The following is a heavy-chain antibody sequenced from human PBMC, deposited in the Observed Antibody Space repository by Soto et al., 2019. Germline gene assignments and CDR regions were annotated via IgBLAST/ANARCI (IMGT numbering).Heavy chain of an antibody. Sequence: QVQLQESGPGLVKPSETLSLTCTVSGGSISSYYWSWIRQPPGKGLEWIGYIYYSGSTNYNPSLKSRVTISVDASKNQFSLKLRSVTAADTAVYYCARTGPYGDYVFDYWGQGTLVTVSS. CDR2: IYYSGST. D-gene: IGHD4-17*01. CDR3: ARTGPYGDYVFDY. CDR1: GGSISSYY. V-gene: IGHV4-59*12. J-gene: IGHJ4*02.